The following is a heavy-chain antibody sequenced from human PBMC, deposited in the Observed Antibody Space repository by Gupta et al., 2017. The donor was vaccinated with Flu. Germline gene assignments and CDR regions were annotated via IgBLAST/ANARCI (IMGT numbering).Heavy chain of an antibody. V-gene: IGHV3-23*01. CDR2: ISYTGGTA. Sequence: EVQLLESGGGLVQPGGSLRLSCAASGFRFSTYAMRWVRQAPGKGLEWVSSISYTGGTAYYADSVKGRFTISRDNSKNTLHLQLSSLRADDSAVYYCSKRDAYYSGSGSNPAFDYWGQGALVTVSS. CDR3: SKRDAYYSGSGSNPAFDY. CDR1: GFRFSTYA. D-gene: IGHD3-10*01. J-gene: IGHJ4*02.